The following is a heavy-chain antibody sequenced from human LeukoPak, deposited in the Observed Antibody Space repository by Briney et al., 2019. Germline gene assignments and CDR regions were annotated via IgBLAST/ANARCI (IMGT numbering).Heavy chain of an antibody. CDR3: AREGPACSSTSCPFDY. D-gene: IGHD2-2*01. CDR1: GYTFTGYY. J-gene: IGHJ4*02. Sequence: GASVKVSCKASGYTFTGYYMHWVRQAPGQGLEWMGWINPNSGGTNYAQKFQGRVTMTRDTSISTAYMELSRLRSDDTAVYYCAREGPACSSTSCPFDYRGQGTLVTVSS. CDR2: INPNSGGT. V-gene: IGHV1-2*02.